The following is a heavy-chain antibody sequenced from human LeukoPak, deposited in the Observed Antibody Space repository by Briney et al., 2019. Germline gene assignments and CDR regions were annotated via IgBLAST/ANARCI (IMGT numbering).Heavy chain of an antibody. CDR2: INPNSGGT. V-gene: IGHV1-2*02. D-gene: IGHD6-13*01. Sequence: ASVKVSCKASGYTFTSYYMHWVRQAPGQGLEWMGWINPNSGGTNYAQKYQGRVTMTRDTSISTAYMELSRLRSDDTAVYYCARDRTAADPLGYWGQGTLVTVSS. CDR1: GYTFTSYY. CDR3: ARDRTAADPLGY. J-gene: IGHJ4*02.